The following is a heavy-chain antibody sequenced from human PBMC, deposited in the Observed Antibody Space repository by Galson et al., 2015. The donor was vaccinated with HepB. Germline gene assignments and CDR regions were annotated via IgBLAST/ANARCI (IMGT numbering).Heavy chain of an antibody. CDR2: ISKSGTSK. CDR1: GFSFSEYR. J-gene: IGHJ4*02. Sequence: SLRLSCAASGFSFSEYRMAWVRQAPGRELEWVSSISKSGTSKDYADSLKGRFTISRDNTNNLLLLQMNSLRADDTAVYFCARRQCIGASCYLDSWGQGTLVTVSS. V-gene: IGHV3-21*01. CDR3: ARRQCIGASCYLDS. D-gene: IGHD4/OR15-4a*01.